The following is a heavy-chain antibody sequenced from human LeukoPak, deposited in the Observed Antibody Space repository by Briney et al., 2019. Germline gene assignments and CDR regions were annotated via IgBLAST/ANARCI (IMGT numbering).Heavy chain of an antibody. CDR1: GYTFTSYG. CDR2: ISAYNGNT. Sequence: ASVKVSCKASGYTFTSYGISWVRQAPGQGLEWMGWISAYNGNTNYAQKLQGRVTMTTDTSTSTAYMELRSLRSDDTAVYYCARASYSSSWYPTRGVDYYYYMDVWGKGTTVTVSS. V-gene: IGHV1-18*01. CDR3: ARASYSSSWYPTRGVDYYYYMDV. D-gene: IGHD6-13*01. J-gene: IGHJ6*03.